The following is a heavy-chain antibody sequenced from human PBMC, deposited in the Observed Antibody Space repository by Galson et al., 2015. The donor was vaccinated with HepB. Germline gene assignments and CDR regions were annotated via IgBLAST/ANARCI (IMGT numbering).Heavy chain of an antibody. J-gene: IGHJ6*02. D-gene: IGHD5-12*01. CDR2: IGDGAGNT. Sequence: SLRLSCAASGFTFVNYIMRWVRQAPGKRLEWVSSIGDGAGNTYYADFAKGRFTISRDNSKSTLYLQMNSLRAEDTAVYYCAKVSRGVDRVTKIMDVWGQGTTVTVSS. CDR1: GFTFVNYI. V-gene: IGHV3-23*01. CDR3: AKVSRGVDRVTKIMDV.